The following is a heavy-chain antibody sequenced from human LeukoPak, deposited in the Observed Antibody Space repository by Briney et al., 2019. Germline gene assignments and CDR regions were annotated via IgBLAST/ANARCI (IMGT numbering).Heavy chain of an antibody. CDR2: IYFSGST. Sequence: SETLSLTCTVSGGSISSGVYYWSWIRQHPGKGLEWIGYIYFSGSTYYNPSLESRVTISVDTSKNQFSLKLSSVTAADTAVYYCAGDGGSGTPRVYFDYWGQGTLVTVSS. V-gene: IGHV4-31*03. CDR3: AGDGGSGTPRVYFDY. CDR1: GGSISSGVYY. J-gene: IGHJ4*02. D-gene: IGHD3-10*01.